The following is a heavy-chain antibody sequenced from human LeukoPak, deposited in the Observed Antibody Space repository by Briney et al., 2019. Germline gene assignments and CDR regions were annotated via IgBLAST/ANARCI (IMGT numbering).Heavy chain of an antibody. Sequence: ASVKVSCKASGYTFTNYALHWVRQAPGQRLEWMGWIHAGNGDRKYSQKFQGRVNITRDTSASTAYMELSSLTSEDTTVYYCARESGGSGSHYIAHWFDPWGQGTLVTVSS. CDR2: IHAGNGDR. CDR1: GYTFTNYA. D-gene: IGHD3-10*01. CDR3: ARESGGSGSHYIAHWFDP. V-gene: IGHV1-3*01. J-gene: IGHJ5*02.